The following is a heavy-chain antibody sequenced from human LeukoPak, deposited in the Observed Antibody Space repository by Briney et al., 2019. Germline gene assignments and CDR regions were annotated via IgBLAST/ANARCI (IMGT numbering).Heavy chain of an antibody. J-gene: IGHJ5*02. D-gene: IGHD4-17*01. CDR1: GYTFTSYG. V-gene: IGHV1-18*01. CDR3: ARDGDIIVYGDYANWFDP. CDR2: ISAYNGNT. Sequence: ASVTVSCKASGYTFTSYGISWVRQAPGQGLEWMGWISAYNGNTNYAQKLQGRVTMTTDTSTSTAYMELRSLRSDDTAVYYCARDGDIIVYGDYANWFDPWGQGTLVTVSS.